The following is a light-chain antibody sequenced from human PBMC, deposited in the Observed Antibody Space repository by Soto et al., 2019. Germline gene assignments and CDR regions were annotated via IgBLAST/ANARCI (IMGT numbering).Light chain of an antibody. CDR3: PQYYNSPPT. Sequence: DIVMTQSPDSLAVSLGERATINCKSSQSVFFNSNNKNYLAWYQQKPGQPPKLLIYWASTRESGVPDRFSGSGSGTDFTPAISSLQADDVAVYYSPQYYNSPPTFGQGTKVEI. V-gene: IGKV4-1*01. J-gene: IGKJ1*01. CDR2: WAS. CDR1: QSVFFNSNNKNY.